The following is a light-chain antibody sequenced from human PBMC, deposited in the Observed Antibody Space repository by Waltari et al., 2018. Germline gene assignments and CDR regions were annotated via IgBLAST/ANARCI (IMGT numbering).Light chain of an antibody. Sequence: SYELTQPPSVSVSPGQTARISCSGDALPKHYAYWYQQKPGQAPVLLIYKDTERPSGFPERFSGSSSGTTVTLTISGVQAEDEADYYCQSADSSGTYVVFGGGTMLTVL. CDR3: QSADSSGTYVV. CDR2: KDT. J-gene: IGLJ2*01. V-gene: IGLV3-25*03. CDR1: ALPKHY.